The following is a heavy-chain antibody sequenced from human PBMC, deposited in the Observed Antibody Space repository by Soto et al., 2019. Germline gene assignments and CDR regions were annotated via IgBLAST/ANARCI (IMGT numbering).Heavy chain of an antibody. Sequence: SETLSLTCTVSGGSISSYYWSWIRQPPGKGLEWIGYIYYSGSTNYNPSLRSRVTISVDTSKNQFSLKLSSVTAADTAVYYCASRAPTGQVDYWGQGTLVTVSS. CDR3: ASRAPTGQVDY. CDR2: IYYSGST. CDR1: GGSISSYY. V-gene: IGHV4-59*08. J-gene: IGHJ4*02.